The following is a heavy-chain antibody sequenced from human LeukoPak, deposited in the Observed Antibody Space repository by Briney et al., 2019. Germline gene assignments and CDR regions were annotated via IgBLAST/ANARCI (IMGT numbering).Heavy chain of an antibody. CDR2: ISYDGSNK. CDR1: GFTFSSYA. V-gene: IGHV3-30*01. CDR3: ASDGGSYFSFYYMDV. D-gene: IGHD1-26*01. J-gene: IGHJ6*03. Sequence: PGGSLRLSCAASGFTFSSYAMHWVRQAPGKGLEWVAVISYDGSNKYYADSVKGRFTISRDNSKNTLYLQMNSLRAEDTAVYYCASDGGSYFSFYYMDVRGKGTTVTVSS.